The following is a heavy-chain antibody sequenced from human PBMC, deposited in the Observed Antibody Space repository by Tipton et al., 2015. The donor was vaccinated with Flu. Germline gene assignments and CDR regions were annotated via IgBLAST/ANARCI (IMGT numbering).Heavy chain of an antibody. CDR2: IYPGDSDA. Sequence: QLVQSGAEVKKPGESLKISCKGSGYGFTSYWIGWVRQMPGKGLEWMGIIYPGDSDARYSPSFQGQVTISAGKSISTAYLQWSSLKASDTAMYYCVRRDYGDYPRMGFDYWGQGTLVTVSS. CDR1: GYGFTSYW. D-gene: IGHD4-17*01. J-gene: IGHJ4*02. V-gene: IGHV5-51*03. CDR3: VRRDYGDYPRMGFDY.